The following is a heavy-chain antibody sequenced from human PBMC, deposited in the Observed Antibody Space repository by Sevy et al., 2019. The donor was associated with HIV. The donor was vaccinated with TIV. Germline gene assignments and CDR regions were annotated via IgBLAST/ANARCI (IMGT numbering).Heavy chain of an antibody. V-gene: IGHV3-13*05. J-gene: IGHJ6*02. D-gene: IGHD2-2*01. CDR2: IGTAGDP. CDR1: GFTFSSYD. CDR3: ARGRYCSSTSCLTPGGGMDV. Sequence: GGSLRLSCAASGFTFSSYDMHWVRQATGKGLEWVSAIGTAGDPYYPGSVKGRFTISRENAKNSLYLQMNSLRAGDTAVYYCARGRYCSSTSCLTPGGGMDVWGQGTTVTVSS.